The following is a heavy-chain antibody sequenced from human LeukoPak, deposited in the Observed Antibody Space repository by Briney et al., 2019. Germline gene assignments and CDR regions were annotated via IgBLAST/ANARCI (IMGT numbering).Heavy chain of an antibody. Sequence: PGGSLRLSCAASGFTFSSYAMHWVRQAPGKGLEYVSAISSNGGSTYYANSVKGRFTISRDNSENTLYLQMGSLRAEDMAVYYCARGSAYYDFWSGLGTGSYYYYGMDVWGQGTTVTVSS. V-gene: IGHV3-64*01. CDR1: GFTFSSYA. D-gene: IGHD3-3*01. CDR2: ISSNGGST. J-gene: IGHJ6*02. CDR3: ARGSAYYDFWSGLGTGSYYYYGMDV.